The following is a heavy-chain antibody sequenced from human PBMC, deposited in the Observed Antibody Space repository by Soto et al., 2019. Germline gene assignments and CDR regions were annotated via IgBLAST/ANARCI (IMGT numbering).Heavy chain of an antibody. Sequence: QVQLQESGPGLVKPSQTLSLTCTVSGGSISSGGYYWSWIRQHPGKGLEWIGYIYYSGSTYYNPYLKTRVTTAVATSKNQVSLKLSSVTAADTAVHYCARGGTSPYYYYGMDVWGQGTTVTVSS. D-gene: IGHD2-2*01. CDR2: IYYSGST. CDR3: ARGGTSPYYYYGMDV. CDR1: GGSISSGGYY. J-gene: IGHJ6*02. V-gene: IGHV4-31*03.